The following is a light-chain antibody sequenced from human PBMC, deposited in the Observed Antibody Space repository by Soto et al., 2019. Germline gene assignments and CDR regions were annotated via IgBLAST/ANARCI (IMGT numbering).Light chain of an antibody. Sequence: DGVLTQSPLSLPVTLGQPTSISCRSSQSLVFSDGNTYLFWFQQRPGQSPRRLIYKVSNRGSGVPDRCSGSESDTDFTLKINRVEAEDVVVYYCMQSAHWPHTFGQGTKLEIK. CDR3: MQSAHWPHT. J-gene: IGKJ2*01. V-gene: IGKV2-30*01. CDR1: QSLVFSDGNTY. CDR2: KVS.